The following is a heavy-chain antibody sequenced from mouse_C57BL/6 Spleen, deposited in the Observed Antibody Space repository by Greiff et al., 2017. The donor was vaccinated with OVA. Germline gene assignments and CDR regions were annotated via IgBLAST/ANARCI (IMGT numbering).Heavy chain of an antibody. D-gene: IGHD2-12*01. J-gene: IGHJ1*03. Sequence: QVQLQQSGAELVKPGASVKLSCKASGYTFTEYTIHWVKQRSGKGPEWIGWFYPGRGSIKYNEKLKDQSTLTADKSSSTVYMELSILTSEDSAVYFCARHLLAYYKDDWYFDVWGTGTTVTVSS. V-gene: IGHV1-62-2*01. CDR2: FYPGRGSI. CDR1: GYTFTEYT. CDR3: ARHLLAYYKDDWYFDV.